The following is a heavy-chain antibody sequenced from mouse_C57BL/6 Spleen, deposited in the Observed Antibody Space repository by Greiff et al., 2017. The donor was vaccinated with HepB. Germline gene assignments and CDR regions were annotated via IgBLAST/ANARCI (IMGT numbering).Heavy chain of an antibody. J-gene: IGHJ4*01. V-gene: IGHV1-59*01. Sequence: QVQLKQPGAELVRPGTSVKLSCKASGYTFTSYWMHWVKQRPGQGLEWIGVIDPSDSYTNYNQKFKGKATLTVDTSSSTAYMQLSSLTSEDSAVYYCARFDYEVYAMDYWGQGTSVTVSS. D-gene: IGHD2-4*01. CDR3: ARFDYEVYAMDY. CDR1: GYTFTSYW. CDR2: IDPSDSYT.